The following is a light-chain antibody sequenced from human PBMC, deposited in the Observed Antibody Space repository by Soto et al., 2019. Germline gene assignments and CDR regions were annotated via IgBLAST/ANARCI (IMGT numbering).Light chain of an antibody. CDR2: EVT. Sequence: QSVLTQPPSVSGSPGQSITISCTGTSSDVGGYNYVSWYQQHPGKAPKLMISEVTNRPSGVSNRFSVSKSGNTASLTISGLQAEDEADYYCGSYTSSSTYVFGTGTKVTVL. J-gene: IGLJ1*01. CDR3: GSYTSSSTYV. V-gene: IGLV2-14*01. CDR1: SSDVGGYNY.